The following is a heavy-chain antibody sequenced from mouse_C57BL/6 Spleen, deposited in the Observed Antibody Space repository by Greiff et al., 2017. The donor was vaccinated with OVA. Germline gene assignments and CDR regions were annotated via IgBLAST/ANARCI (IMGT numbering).Heavy chain of an antibody. CDR2: IRNKANGYTT. V-gene: IGHV7-3*01. CDR1: GFTFTDYY. J-gene: IGHJ3*01. CDR3: ARSYYGSSPWFAY. D-gene: IGHD1-1*01. Sequence: DVMLVESGGGLVQPGGSLSLSCAASGFTFTDYYMSWVRQPPGKALEWLGFIRNKANGYTTEYSASVKGRFTISRDNSQSILYLQMNALRAEDSATYYCARSYYGSSPWFAYWGQGTLVTVSA.